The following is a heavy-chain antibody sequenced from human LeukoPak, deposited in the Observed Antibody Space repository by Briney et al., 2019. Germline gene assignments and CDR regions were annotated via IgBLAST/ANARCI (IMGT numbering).Heavy chain of an antibody. J-gene: IGHJ4*02. D-gene: IGHD2-8*01. Sequence: GESLKISCKGSGFSFTSYWIGWVRQMPGKGLECMGIIYPDDSEIRYSPSFQGQVTFSVDNSITTAYLQWSSLQASDTAIYYCGTLMAEGTFDNWGQGTLVTVSS. V-gene: IGHV5-51*01. CDR1: GFSFTSYW. CDR2: IYPDDSEI. CDR3: GTLMAEGTFDN.